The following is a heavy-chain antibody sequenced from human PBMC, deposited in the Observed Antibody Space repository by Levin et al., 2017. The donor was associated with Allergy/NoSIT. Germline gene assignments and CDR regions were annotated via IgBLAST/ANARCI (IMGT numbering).Heavy chain of an antibody. CDR1: GFSLSTSGVG. D-gene: IGHD3-10*01. V-gene: IGHV2-5*02. CDR3: IYSIRHSGKSFY. CDR2: VYWDDDK. Sequence: NASGPTLVKPTQTLTLTCTFSGFSLSTSGVGVGWIRQPPGKALEWLAIVYWDDDKSYSPSLKSRLTITKDISKNQVVLTMTNVDPVDTATYYCIYSIRHSGKSFYWGQGTLVTVSS. J-gene: IGHJ4*02.